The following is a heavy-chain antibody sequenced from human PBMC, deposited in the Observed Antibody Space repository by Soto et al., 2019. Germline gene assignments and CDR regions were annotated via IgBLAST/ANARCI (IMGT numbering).Heavy chain of an antibody. CDR1: GYTFTGYY. V-gene: IGHV1-2*02. CDR3: AREDGRSYYYDSSGLRRAFDI. Sequence: ASVKVSCKASGYTFTGYYMHWVRQAPGQGLEWMGWINPNSGGTNYAQKFQGRVTMTRDTSISTAYMELSRLRSDDTAVYYCAREDGRSYYYDSSGLRRAFDIWGQGTMVT. CDR2: INPNSGGT. J-gene: IGHJ3*02. D-gene: IGHD3-22*01.